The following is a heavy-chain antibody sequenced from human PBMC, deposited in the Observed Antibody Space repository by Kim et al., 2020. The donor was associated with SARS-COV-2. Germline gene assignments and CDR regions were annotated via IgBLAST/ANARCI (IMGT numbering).Heavy chain of an antibody. CDR3: TRQPPSGAPFAFDI. Sequence: YVESVKGRFTIFRDYLKNTAYLQMNSLKTEDTAVYYCTRQPPSGAPFAFDIWGQGTMVTVSS. J-gene: IGHJ3*02. V-gene: IGHV3-73*01. D-gene: IGHD3-10*01.